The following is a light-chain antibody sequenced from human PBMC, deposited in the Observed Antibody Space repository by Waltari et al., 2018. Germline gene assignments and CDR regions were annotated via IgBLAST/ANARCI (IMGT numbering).Light chain of an antibody. Sequence: DIVMTQSPLSLPVTPGEAASISCRSSQSLLFSNGYNYLDWYLQKPGQSPQLLIYLGSNRASGVPDRVSGSGSGTEFTLKITRVEAEDVGVYYCMQALQSPPTFGGGTKVDIK. CDR3: MQALQSPPT. CDR2: LGS. V-gene: IGKV2-28*01. CDR1: QSLLFSNGYNY. J-gene: IGKJ4*01.